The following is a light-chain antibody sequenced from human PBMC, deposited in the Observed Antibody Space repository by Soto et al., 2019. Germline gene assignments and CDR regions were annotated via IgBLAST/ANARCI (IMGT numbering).Light chain of an antibody. J-gene: IGKJ1*01. CDR3: QQYKNWPRT. V-gene: IGKV3-15*01. CDR1: QSVSSN. Sequence: EIVMTKSPATLSVSPGERATLSCRASQSVSSNLAWYQQKPGQAPRLLIYGASTRATGIPARFSGSGSGTEFTLTISSLQSEDFAVYYCQQYKNWPRTFGQGTKVEIK. CDR2: GAS.